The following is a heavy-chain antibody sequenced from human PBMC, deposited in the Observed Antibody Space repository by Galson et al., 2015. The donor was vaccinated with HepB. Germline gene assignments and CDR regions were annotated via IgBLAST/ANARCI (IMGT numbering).Heavy chain of an antibody. J-gene: IGHJ4*02. CDR2: VKSKAAGGST. D-gene: IGHD1-14*01. Sequence: SLRLSCAASGFTFSSYWMNWVRQAPGKGLEWVGRVKSKAAGGSTDYSAPVKGRFIVSRDDSKNMFYLQMNSLKTEDTAVYFCTPGTPPNWVFDYWGQGVLVTVSS. CDR3: TPGTPPNWVFDY. V-gene: IGHV3-15*01. CDR1: GFTFSSYW.